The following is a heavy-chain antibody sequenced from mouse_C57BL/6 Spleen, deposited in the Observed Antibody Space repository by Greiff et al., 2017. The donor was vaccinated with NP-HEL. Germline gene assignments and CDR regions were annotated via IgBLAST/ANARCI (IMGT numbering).Heavy chain of an antibody. CDR1: GSTFTSYW. Sequence: QVQLQQSGAELAKPGASVKLSCKASGSTFTSYWMHLVKLRPGPGLEWIGYINPSSGYTKYNQKFKDKATLTADNSSSTAYMQLSSLTYEDSAVYYGARATVVAEGDYWGQGTTVTVSS. CDR3: ARATVVAEGDY. V-gene: IGHV1-7*01. J-gene: IGHJ2*01. D-gene: IGHD1-1*01. CDR2: INPSSGYT.